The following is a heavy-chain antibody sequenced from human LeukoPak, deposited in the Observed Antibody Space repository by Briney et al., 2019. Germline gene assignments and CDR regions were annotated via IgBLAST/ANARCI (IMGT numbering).Heavy chain of an antibody. CDR2: ISSSSSYI. CDR3: ASMSAGSGWYDVRYYFDY. D-gene: IGHD6-19*01. J-gene: IGHJ4*02. V-gene: IGHV3-21*01. Sequence: GGSLRLSCAASGFTFSSYSMNWVRQAPGKGLKWVSSISSSSSYIYYVDSVKGRFTISRDNAKNSLYLQMNSLRAEDTAVYYCASMSAGSGWYDVRYYFDYWGQGTLVTVS. CDR1: GFTFSSYS.